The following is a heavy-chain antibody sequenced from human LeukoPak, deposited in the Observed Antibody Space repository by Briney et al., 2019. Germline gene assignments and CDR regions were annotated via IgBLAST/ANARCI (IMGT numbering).Heavy chain of an antibody. CDR2: ISYDGSNK. CDR3: AKAKHYYGSGSYSLDY. V-gene: IGHV3-30*18. D-gene: IGHD3-10*01. Sequence: GGSLRLSCAASGFTFSSYGMHWVRQAPGKGLEWVAVISYDGSNKYYADSVKGRFTISRDNSKNTLYLQMNSLRAEDTAVYYCAKAKHYYGSGSYSLDYWGQGTLVTVSS. J-gene: IGHJ4*02. CDR1: GFTFSSYG.